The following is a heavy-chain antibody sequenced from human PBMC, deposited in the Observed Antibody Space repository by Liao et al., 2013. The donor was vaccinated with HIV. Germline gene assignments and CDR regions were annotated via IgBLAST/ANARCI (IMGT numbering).Heavy chain of an antibody. D-gene: IGHD4-17*01. CDR2: IFYSGTT. CDR3: ARGGTTVTTSGYFDF. Sequence: QVQLQESGPGLVKPSETLSLTCTVSGDSLSDHYWIWIRQSPGKRMEWIGYIFYSGTTNYNPSLKSRLTISVNTSKNQFSLRLTSVTPADTAVYYCARGGTTVTTSGYFDFWGQGTLVTVSS. V-gene: IGHV4-59*11. J-gene: IGHJ4*02. CDR1: GDSLSDHY.